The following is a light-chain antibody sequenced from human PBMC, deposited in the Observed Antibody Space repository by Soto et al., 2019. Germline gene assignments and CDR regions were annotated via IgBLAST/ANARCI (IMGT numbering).Light chain of an antibody. CDR1: QSLVHSDGIAY. J-gene: IGKJ5*01. CDR3: MQGTHWPIT. V-gene: IGKV2-30*02. Sequence: DVVVTQSPLSLPVTIGQPSSISCRSNQSLVHSDGIAYFSWFQQRPGRSPRRLIYKVSNRDSGVPARFSGSGSGTDFALKISRVEAKDVGVYYCMQGTHWPITFGQGRRLEIK. CDR2: KVS.